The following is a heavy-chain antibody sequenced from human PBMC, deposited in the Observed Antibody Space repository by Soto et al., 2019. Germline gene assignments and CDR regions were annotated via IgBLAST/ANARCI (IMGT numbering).Heavy chain of an antibody. CDR2: ITGSGRDT. D-gene: IGHD2-8*01. CDR1: GFTFRNNV. CDR3: AKNGLDNSPSAIDS. J-gene: IGHJ4*02. Sequence: VGSLRLCCAASGFTFRNNVLSWVRQAPGKGLDWVSGITGSGRDTYYADSVKGRFTISRDNSKNMVFLQMNSLRAEDTALYYCAKNGLDNSPSAIDSWGPGTLVTVSS. V-gene: IGHV3-23*01.